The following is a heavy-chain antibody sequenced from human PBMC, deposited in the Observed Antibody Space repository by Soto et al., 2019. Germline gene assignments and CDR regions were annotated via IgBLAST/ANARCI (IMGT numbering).Heavy chain of an antibody. CDR3: ARDVVSGSCWLSYFDY. CDR2: IYYSGST. CDR1: GGSISSSSYY. D-gene: IGHD6-19*01. V-gene: IGHV4-39*02. J-gene: IGHJ4*02. Sequence: QLQLQESGPGLVKPSETLSLTCTVSGGSISSSSYYWGWIRQPPGKGLEWIGSIYYSGSTYYNPSLKSRVTISVDTSKNQFSLKLSSVTAADTAVYYCARDVVSGSCWLSYFDYWGQGTLVTVSS.